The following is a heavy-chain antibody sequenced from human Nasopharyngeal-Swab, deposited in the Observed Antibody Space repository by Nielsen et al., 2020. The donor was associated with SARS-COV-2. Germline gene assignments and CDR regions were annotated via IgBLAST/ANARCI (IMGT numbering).Heavy chain of an antibody. D-gene: IGHD4-17*01. CDR2: VSYSGTA. V-gene: IGHV4-39*07. CDR3: ARDESGDYLGLPFDY. CDR1: GASISSSLNY. Sequence: SETLSLTCTVSGASISSSLNYWGWIRQSPQKGLEWIWTVSYSGTANYNPSLNSRVTISVDTSKNQFSLKLISVTAADTAVYYCARDESGDYLGLPFDYWGQGTLVTVSS. J-gene: IGHJ4*02.